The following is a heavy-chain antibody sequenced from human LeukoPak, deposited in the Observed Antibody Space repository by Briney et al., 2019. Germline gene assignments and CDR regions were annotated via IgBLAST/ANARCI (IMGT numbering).Heavy chain of an antibody. J-gene: IGHJ4*02. D-gene: IGHD2-2*01. V-gene: IGHV4-39*06. Sequence: PSETLSLTCTVSGGSISSSSYYWGWIRQPPGKGLEWIGSIYYSGSTYYNPSLKSRVTISVDTSKNQFPLKLSSVTAADTAVYYCARGPEVVPAATNDYWGQGTLVTVSS. CDR2: IYYSGST. CDR3: ARGPEVVPAATNDY. CDR1: GGSISSSSYY.